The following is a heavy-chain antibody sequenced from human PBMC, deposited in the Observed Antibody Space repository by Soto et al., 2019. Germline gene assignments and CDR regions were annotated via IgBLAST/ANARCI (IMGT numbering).Heavy chain of an antibody. J-gene: IGHJ6*02. Sequence: QVQLQESGPGLVKPSETLSLTCSVSGDSVSSYYWSWIRQPPGKGLEWIGYVYYDGSTNYNPSLETRVTISIDTSKNQVSLKLNSVTAADTAVYHCARGRRYPTVYYGLDVWGQGTTVAVSS. CDR2: VYYDGST. CDR3: ARGRRYPTVYYGLDV. CDR1: GDSVSSYY. D-gene: IGHD3-9*01. V-gene: IGHV4-59*02.